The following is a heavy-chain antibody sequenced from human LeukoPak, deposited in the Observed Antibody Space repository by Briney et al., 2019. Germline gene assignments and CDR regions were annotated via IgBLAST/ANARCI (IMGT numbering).Heavy chain of an antibody. D-gene: IGHD3-10*02. V-gene: IGHV4-4*07. J-gene: IGHJ4*02. CDR2: LHSSGET. CDR3: ATMFGESSDFDH. Sequence: SETLSLTCVVSGGSISAYYWNWIRQPAGKGLEWIGRLHSSGETTSNPSLMSRASMSLDTPRTHFTLKLTSVTAADTAIYYCATMFGESSDFDHWGQGTLVTVSS. CDR1: GGSISAYY.